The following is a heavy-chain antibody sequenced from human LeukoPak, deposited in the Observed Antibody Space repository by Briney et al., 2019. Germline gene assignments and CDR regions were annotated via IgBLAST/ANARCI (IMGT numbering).Heavy chain of an antibody. V-gene: IGHV3-33*08. CDR3: ARGDVGIGFYWYFDL. CDR2: IWYDGSNK. J-gene: IGHJ2*01. CDR1: GFTFSSYV. D-gene: IGHD7-27*01. Sequence: GGSLRLSCAASGFTFSSYVMHWVRQAPGKGLEWVAVIWYDGSNKYYADSVKGRFTISRDNSKNTLYLQMNSLRAEDTAVYYCARGDVGIGFYWYFDLWGRGALVTVSS.